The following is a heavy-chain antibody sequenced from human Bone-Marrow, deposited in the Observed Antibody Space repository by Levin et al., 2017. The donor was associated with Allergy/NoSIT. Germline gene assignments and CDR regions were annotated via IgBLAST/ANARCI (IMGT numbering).Heavy chain of an antibody. J-gene: IGHJ4*02. Sequence: PSETLSLTCTVSGGSVSSDTFYWSWIRQPPGKGLEWIGYIPSSGSTYYNPSLMSRVTISVHTSKNQFSLRLSSVSAADTAVYYCARDDYSDFTGWVWGQGSLVTVSS. CDR2: IPSSGST. CDR3: ARDDYSDFTGWV. D-gene: IGHD3-9*01. V-gene: IGHV4-61*01. CDR1: GGSVSSDTFY.